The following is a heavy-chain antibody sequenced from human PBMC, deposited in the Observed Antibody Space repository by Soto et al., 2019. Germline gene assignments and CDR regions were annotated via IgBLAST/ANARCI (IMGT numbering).Heavy chain of an antibody. CDR3: TKAGGWYYYDSSGPPDASHV. CDR1: GFAFNFYA. J-gene: IGHJ3*01. D-gene: IGHD3-22*01. CDR2: ISVNGRT. Sequence: GGSLRLSCAASGFAFNFYAMAWVRQAPGKGLEWVSGISVNGRTNYADSVKGRFTISRDNSKNMVFLQMDTLRAEDTALYYCTKAGGWYYYDSSGPPDASHVWGQGTMVTVSS. V-gene: IGHV3-23*01.